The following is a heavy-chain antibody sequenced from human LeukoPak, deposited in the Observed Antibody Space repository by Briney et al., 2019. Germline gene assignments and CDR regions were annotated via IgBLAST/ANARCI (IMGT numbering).Heavy chain of an antibody. V-gene: IGHV3-23*01. Sequence: PGGSLRLSCEASGFTFSSYGMSWVRQAPGKGREWVSSISGSGDTTYYADSVKGRFTILRDNSKNTLYLHMKSLKVDDTAVYYCATPAKSGAWYGPDYWGQGTLVTVSS. D-gene: IGHD6-19*01. CDR3: ATPAKSGAWYGPDY. CDR2: ISGSGDTT. CDR1: GFTFSSYG. J-gene: IGHJ4*02.